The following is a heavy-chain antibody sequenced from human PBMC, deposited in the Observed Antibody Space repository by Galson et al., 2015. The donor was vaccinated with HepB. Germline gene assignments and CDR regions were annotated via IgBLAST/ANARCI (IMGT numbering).Heavy chain of an antibody. CDR2: ISADNGNT. CDR1: GYFFTHFG. CDR3: ATADLWSGYFDY. V-gene: IGHV1-18*01. D-gene: IGHD3-3*01. Sequence: SVKVSCKASGYFFTHFGINWVRQAPGQGLEWMGWISADNGNTKYAQKFQGRVTLTEDTTTDTAYMELRSLRSEDTALYYCATADLWSGYFDYWGQGTLVTVSS. J-gene: IGHJ4*02.